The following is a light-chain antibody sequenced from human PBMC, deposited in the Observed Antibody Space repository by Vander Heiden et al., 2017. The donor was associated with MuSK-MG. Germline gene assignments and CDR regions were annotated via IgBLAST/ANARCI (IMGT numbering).Light chain of an antibody. CDR1: QAISSF. CDR3: QQLDRYPLS. CDR2: RAS. J-gene: IGKJ4*01. V-gene: IGKV1-9*01. Sequence: DVQLTQPPSFLSASVGDRVTITCRASQAISSFLAWYQQKPGKAPKLLISRASTLQSGVPPRFSGSESRTDFILTMNSLPPEHLATYYCQQLDRYPLSFGGGTRVDI.